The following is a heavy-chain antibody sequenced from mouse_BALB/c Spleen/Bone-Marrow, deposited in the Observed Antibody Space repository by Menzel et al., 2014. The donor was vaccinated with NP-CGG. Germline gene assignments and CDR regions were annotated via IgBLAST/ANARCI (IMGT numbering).Heavy chain of an antibody. V-gene: IGHV1-4*01. CDR2: INPSSGYT. Sequence: VQLQQSGAELARPGASVKMSCKASGYTFTSYTMHWVKQRPGQGLEWIGYINPSSGYTNYNQKSKDKATLTADKSSSTAYMQLSSLTSEDSAVYYCAYGNYGYAMDYWGQGTSVTVSS. J-gene: IGHJ4*01. CDR1: GYTFTSYT. D-gene: IGHD2-10*02. CDR3: AYGNYGYAMDY.